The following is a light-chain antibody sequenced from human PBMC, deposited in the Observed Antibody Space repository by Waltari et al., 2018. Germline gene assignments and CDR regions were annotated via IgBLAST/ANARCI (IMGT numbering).Light chain of an antibody. CDR2: WAS. CDR3: HEYYITRGYT. CDR1: LSLLHSSNFTCS. J-gene: IGKJ2*01. Sequence: DLVLTQAPDPLAVSLGERATINCNSSLSLLHSSNFTCSLAWYQQKPGHPPNLLIYWASTRKSGVPDRCGGTGSETYFPLTISSLLAEDVAVYYFHEYYITRGYTFGQGTKREI. V-gene: IGKV4-1*01.